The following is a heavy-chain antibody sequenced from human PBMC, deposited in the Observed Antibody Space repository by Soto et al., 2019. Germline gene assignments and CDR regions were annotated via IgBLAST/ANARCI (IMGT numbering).Heavy chain of an antibody. CDR3: AVGYCSGGSCYPGHYYYYYGMDV. J-gene: IGHJ6*02. D-gene: IGHD2-15*01. Sequence: GASVKVSCKAHGGTFSSYAISWVRQAPGQGLEWMGGIIPIFGTANYAQKFQGRVTITADESTSTAYMELSSLRSEDTAVYYCAVGYCSGGSCYPGHYYYYYGMDVWGQGTTVTVSS. V-gene: IGHV1-69*13. CDR2: IIPIFGTA. CDR1: GGTFSSYA.